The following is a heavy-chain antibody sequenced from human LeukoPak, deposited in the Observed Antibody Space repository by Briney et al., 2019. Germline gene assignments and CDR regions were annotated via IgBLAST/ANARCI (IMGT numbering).Heavy chain of an antibody. D-gene: IGHD3-16*02. CDR2: IYYSGST. CDR3: AREGLGDYVWGSYRHNWFDP. CDR1: GGSISSGGYY. J-gene: IGHJ5*02. V-gene: IGHV4-31*03. Sequence: PSETLSLTCTVSGGSISSGGYYWSWIRQHPGKGLEWIGYIYYSGSTYYDPSLKSRVTISVDTSKNQFSLKLSSVTAADTAVYYCAREGLGDYVWGSYRHNWFDPWGQGTLVTVSS.